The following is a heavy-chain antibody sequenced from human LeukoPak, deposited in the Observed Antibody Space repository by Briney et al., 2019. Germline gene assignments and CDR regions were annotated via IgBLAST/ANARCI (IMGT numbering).Heavy chain of an antibody. D-gene: IGHD5-18*01. CDR1: GGTFSSYA. Sequence: SVTVSCTASGGTFSSYAISWVRQAPGQGLEWMGGIIPIFGTANYAQKFQGRVTITADESTSTAYMELSSLRSEDTAVYYCARGLDSYARNCYMDVWGKGTTVTVSS. J-gene: IGHJ6*03. CDR3: ARGLDSYARNCYMDV. CDR2: IIPIFGTA. V-gene: IGHV1-69*13.